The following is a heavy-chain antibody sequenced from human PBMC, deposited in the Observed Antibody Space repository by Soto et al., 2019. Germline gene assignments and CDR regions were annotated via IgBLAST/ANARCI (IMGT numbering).Heavy chain of an antibody. J-gene: IGHJ4*02. CDR3: AKDQYSGSPGKPDY. D-gene: IGHD1-26*01. CDR2: ISGSGRNT. V-gene: IGHV3-23*01. Sequence: PGGSLRLSCAASGITFSSYALSWVRQAPGKGLEWVSGISGSGRNTHYADSVKGRFTISRDNSKNTLSLQMNSLRTEDTAIYYCAKDQYSGSPGKPDYWGQGTLVTVSS. CDR1: GITFSSYA.